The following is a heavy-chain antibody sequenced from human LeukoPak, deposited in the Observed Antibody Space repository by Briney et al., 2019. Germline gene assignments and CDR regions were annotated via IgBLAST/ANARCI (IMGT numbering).Heavy chain of an antibody. Sequence: ASVKVSCKASGYTFTSYDINWVRQATGQGLEWMGWMNPNSGNTGYAQKFQGRVTMTRNTSISTAYMELSSLRSEDTAVYYCAREDLQVVPAAIGHYYYYMDVWGKGTTVTVSS. D-gene: IGHD2-2*01. V-gene: IGHV1-8*01. J-gene: IGHJ6*03. CDR1: GYTFTSYD. CDR2: MNPNSGNT. CDR3: AREDLQVVPAAIGHYYYYMDV.